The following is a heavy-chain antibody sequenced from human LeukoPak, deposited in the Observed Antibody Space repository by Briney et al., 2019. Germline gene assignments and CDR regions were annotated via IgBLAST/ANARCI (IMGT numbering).Heavy chain of an antibody. D-gene: IGHD3-16*01. CDR3: ATRKCLGCQLFYLDY. CDR2: INQDGSET. J-gene: IGHJ4*02. CDR1: GFTFGSSS. Sequence: GGSLRLSCAASGFTFGSSSMSWVRQAPGQGLQWVANINQDGSETYYMDSVKGRFTISRGNAKNSLYLQMDSLRADDSALYYCATRKCLGCQLFYLDYWGQGILVTVSS. V-gene: IGHV3-7*01.